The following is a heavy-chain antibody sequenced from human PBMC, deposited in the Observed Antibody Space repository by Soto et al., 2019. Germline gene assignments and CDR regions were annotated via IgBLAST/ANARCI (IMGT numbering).Heavy chain of an antibody. Sequence: PVKVSCKASGGTLSSYTISRVRQSPAQGLEWMGRIIPILGIANYAQKFQGRVMITADKSTSTAYMELSSLRSENTAVYFCAGPRIAAAGMFCYWGQGSLVSVAS. J-gene: IGHJ4*02. CDR1: GGTLSSYT. CDR3: AGPRIAAAGMFCY. V-gene: IGHV1-69*02. D-gene: IGHD6-13*01. CDR2: IIPILGIA.